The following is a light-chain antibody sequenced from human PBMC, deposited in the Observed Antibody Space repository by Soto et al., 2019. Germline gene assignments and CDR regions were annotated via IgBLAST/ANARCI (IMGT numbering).Light chain of an antibody. Sequence: SYELTQPPSVSVAPGKTARITCGGNHIGSKSVHWYQQRPGQAPVLVIYYASDRPSGIPERFSGSNSGNTATLTISRVEAGDEADYYCQVWDTSSDPSWVFGGGTKVTVL. CDR3: QVWDTSSDPSWV. V-gene: IGLV3-21*04. CDR2: YAS. CDR1: HIGSKS. J-gene: IGLJ3*02.